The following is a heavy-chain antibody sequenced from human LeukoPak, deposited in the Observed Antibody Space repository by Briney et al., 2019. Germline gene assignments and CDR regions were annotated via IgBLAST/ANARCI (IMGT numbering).Heavy chain of an antibody. CDR3: ARVDIVASFDY. D-gene: IGHD5-12*01. CDR1: GFTVSSNY. Sequence: PGGSLRLSCAASGFTVSSNYMSWVRQAPGMGLECVSVLYSGGETYYADSVKGRFTISRDNSQNTLYLQMSSLRAEDTAVYYCARVDIVASFDYWGQGTLVTVSS. V-gene: IGHV3-66*01. J-gene: IGHJ4*02. CDR2: LYSGGET.